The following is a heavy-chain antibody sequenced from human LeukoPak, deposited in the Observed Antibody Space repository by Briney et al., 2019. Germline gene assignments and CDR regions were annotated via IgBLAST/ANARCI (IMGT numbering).Heavy chain of an antibody. Sequence: GGSLRLSCAASGFTFSSYAMNWVRQAPGKGLEWVSGIFGSGGSTHYADSVKGRFTISRDNSKNTVYLQMNSLRAEDTAVYYCAKTTTGYSSGRYPGWPVDYWGQGTLVTVSS. V-gene: IGHV3-23*01. J-gene: IGHJ4*02. CDR3: AKTTTGYSSGRYPGWPVDY. D-gene: IGHD6-19*01. CDR1: GFTFSSYA. CDR2: IFGSGGST.